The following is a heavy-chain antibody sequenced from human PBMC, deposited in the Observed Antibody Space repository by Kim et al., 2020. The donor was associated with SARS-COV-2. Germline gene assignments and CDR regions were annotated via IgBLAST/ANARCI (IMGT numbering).Heavy chain of an antibody. CDR2: ISAYNGNT. J-gene: IGHJ6*02. CDR1: GYTFTSYG. CDR3: ARDSPDYGRMSYGMDV. Sequence: ASVKVSCKASGYTFTSYGISWVRQAPGQGLEWMGWISAYNGNTNYAQKLQGRVTMTTDTSTSTAYMELRSLRSDDTAVYYCARDSPDYGRMSYGMDVWGQGTTVTVSS. D-gene: IGHD4-17*01. V-gene: IGHV1-18*01.